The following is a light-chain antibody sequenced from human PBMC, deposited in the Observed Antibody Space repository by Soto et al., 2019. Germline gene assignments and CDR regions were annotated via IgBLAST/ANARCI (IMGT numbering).Light chain of an antibody. CDR1: KTISSW. CDR2: TAS. J-gene: IGKJ1*01. CDR3: QLYNSYSEA. V-gene: IGKV1-5*03. Sequence: DIQMTQSPSTLSGSLGDRVTITCRASKTISSWLAWYQQKPGKAPKLLIYTASTLNSGVPSRFSRSGSGTEFTLTSSSLQPYDCATYYCQLYNSYSEAFGQGNKVELK.